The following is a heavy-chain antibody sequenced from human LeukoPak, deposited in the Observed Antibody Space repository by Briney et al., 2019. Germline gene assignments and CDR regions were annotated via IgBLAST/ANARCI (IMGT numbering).Heavy chain of an antibody. Sequence: GASVKVSCKASGYTFTSYGISWVRQAPGQGLEWMGWISAYNGNTNYVQKLQGRVTMTTDTSTSTAYMELRSLRSDDTAVYYCARDPGRGIGRLQPVLRYFDWLSKDHQAFDIWGQGTMVTVSS. CDR3: ARDPGRGIGRLQPVLRYFDWLSKDHQAFDI. CDR2: ISAYNGNT. J-gene: IGHJ3*02. CDR1: GYTFTSYG. V-gene: IGHV1-18*01. D-gene: IGHD3-9*01.